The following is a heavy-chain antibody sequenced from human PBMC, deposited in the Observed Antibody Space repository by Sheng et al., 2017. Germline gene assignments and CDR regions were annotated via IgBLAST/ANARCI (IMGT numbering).Heavy chain of an antibody. J-gene: IGHJ6*03. V-gene: IGHV4-59*01. D-gene: IGHD3-22*01. CDR2: IYYSGST. Sequence: QVQLQESGPGLVKPSETLSLTCTVSGGSISSYYWSWIRQPPGKGLEWIGYIYYSGSTNYNPSLKSRVTISVDTSKNQFSLKLSSVTAADTAVYYCARVRSPDYYDSSGYYYYHYMDVWGQGTTVTVS. CDR1: GGSISSYY. CDR3: ARVRSPDYYDSSGYYYYHYMDV.